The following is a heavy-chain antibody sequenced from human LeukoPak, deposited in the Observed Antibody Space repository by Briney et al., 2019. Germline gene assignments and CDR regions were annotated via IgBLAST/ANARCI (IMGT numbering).Heavy chain of an antibody. CDR2: INPNSGGT. D-gene: IGHD3-3*01. J-gene: IGHJ3*02. V-gene: IGHV1-2*02. Sequence: ASVTVSCKASGYTFTVYYMHWVRQAPGQGLEWMGWINPNSGGTNYAQKFQGRVTMTRDTSISTAYMELSRLRSDDTAVYYCARVWYYDFWSGYSPENAFDIWGQGTMVTVSS. CDR3: ARVWYYDFWSGYSPENAFDI. CDR1: GYTFTVYY.